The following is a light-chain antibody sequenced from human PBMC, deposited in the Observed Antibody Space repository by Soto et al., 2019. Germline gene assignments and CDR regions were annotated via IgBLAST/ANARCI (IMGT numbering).Light chain of an antibody. CDR1: NIGAAYD. V-gene: IGLV1-40*01. Sequence: QSVLAQPPSVSGAPGQRVTISCSNIGAAYDVHWYQQLPGTAPKLMIYEVSNRPSGVSNRFSGSKSGNTASLTISGLQAEDEADYYCSSYTSSSTRVFGGGTKLTVL. J-gene: IGLJ3*02. CDR2: EVS. CDR3: SSYTSSSTRV.